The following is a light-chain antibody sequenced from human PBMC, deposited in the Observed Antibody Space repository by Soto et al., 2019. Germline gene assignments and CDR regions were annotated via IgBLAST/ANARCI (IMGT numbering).Light chain of an antibody. CDR1: SSDVGAYNY. CDR2: DVS. J-gene: IGLJ1*01. Sequence: QSALTQPASVSGSPGQSITISCTGTSSDVGAYNYVSWYQQHPGKAPKLMMYDVSNRPSGVSNRFSGSKSGNTASLTISGLQAEDEADYYCSSYTSTSTYVFGGGTKLTVL. V-gene: IGLV2-14*01. CDR3: SSYTSTSTYV.